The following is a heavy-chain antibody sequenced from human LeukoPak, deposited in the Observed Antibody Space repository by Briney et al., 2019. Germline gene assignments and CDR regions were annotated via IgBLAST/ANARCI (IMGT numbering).Heavy chain of an antibody. CDR2: ILGSGVST. CDR3: AKDINTADY. Sequence: RGSLLLSCAASGFTFSNYAMSWVRQAPGKGLEWVSAILGSGVSTFYADSVKGRFTISRDNSKNTLYLQMNSLRAEDTAVYYCAKDINTADYWGQGSLVAVSS. CDR1: GFTFSNYA. V-gene: IGHV3-23*01. J-gene: IGHJ4*02.